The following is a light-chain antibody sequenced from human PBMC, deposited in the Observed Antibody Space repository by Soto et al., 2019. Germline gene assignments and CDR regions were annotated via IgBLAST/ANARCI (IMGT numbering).Light chain of an antibody. J-gene: IGKJ1*01. Sequence: EIKMTQSPSTLSASXXDRVXITCLASQSISGWLAWYQQKPGKAPKXXIYDVSSLESGVPSNFSGSGSGTEFTLTISSLQPEDFATYYCQQYNSYPWTFGQGTKVDIK. V-gene: IGKV1-5*01. CDR1: QSISGW. CDR2: DVS. CDR3: QQYNSYPWT.